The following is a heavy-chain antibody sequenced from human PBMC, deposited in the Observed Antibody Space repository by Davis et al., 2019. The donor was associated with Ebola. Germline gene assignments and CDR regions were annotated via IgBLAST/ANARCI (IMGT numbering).Heavy chain of an antibody. V-gene: IGHV4-39*01. CDR3: ARHLSSVDYGSP. Sequence: PGGSLRFSCTVSGGSISSSSYYWGWIRQPPGKGLEWIGSIYYSGSTYYNPSLKSRVTISVDTSKNQFSLKLSSVTAADTAVYYCARHLSSVDYGSPWGQGTLVTVSS. J-gene: IGHJ4*02. CDR1: GGSISSSSYY. CDR2: IYYSGST. D-gene: IGHD4-17*01.